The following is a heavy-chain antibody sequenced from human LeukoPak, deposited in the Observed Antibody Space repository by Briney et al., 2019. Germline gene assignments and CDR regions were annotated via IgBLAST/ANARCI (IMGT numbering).Heavy chain of an antibody. CDR2: INPNSGGT. V-gene: IGHV1-2*02. CDR1: GYTFIGYY. Sequence: ASVKVSCKASGYTFIGYYIHWVRQAPGHGLGWMGWINPNSGGTNFAQKFQGRVTMTRDTSISTAYMELSSLTSDDTAVYYCARSHELNVWFDPWGQGTLVTVSS. CDR3: ARSHELNVWFDP. J-gene: IGHJ5*02. D-gene: IGHD1-1*01.